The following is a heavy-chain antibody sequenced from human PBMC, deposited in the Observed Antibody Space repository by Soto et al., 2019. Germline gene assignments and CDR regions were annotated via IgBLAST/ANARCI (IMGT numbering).Heavy chain of an antibody. CDR2: IVVGSGNK. D-gene: IGHD3-3*02. J-gene: IGHJ6*02. Sequence: ASVKDSCKASGFTFTSSAVQWVRQARGQRVEGIGGIVVGSGNKNNAQKFQERVTITRYMSTSTAYMELSSLRSEDTAVYYCASGNDHFWSSRIYGMDVWGQGTTVTVSS. CDR1: GFTFTSSA. CDR3: ASGNDHFWSSRIYGMDV. V-gene: IGHV1-58*01.